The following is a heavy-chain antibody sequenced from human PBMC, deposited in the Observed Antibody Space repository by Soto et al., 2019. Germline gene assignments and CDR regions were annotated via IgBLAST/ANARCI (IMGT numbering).Heavy chain of an antibody. Sequence: GGSLRLSCAASGFTFSIYSMNWVRQAPGKGLEWVSLISGSGSTTYYADSVEGRFTISRDNSKNTLYLEMDSLRAEDTAVYHCAKVVKYDVLTGYYKGPDYYGMDVWGQGTTVTVSS. CDR1: GFTFSIYS. CDR3: AKVVKYDVLTGYYKGPDYYGMDV. V-gene: IGHV3-23*01. CDR2: ISGSGSTT. D-gene: IGHD3-9*01. J-gene: IGHJ6*02.